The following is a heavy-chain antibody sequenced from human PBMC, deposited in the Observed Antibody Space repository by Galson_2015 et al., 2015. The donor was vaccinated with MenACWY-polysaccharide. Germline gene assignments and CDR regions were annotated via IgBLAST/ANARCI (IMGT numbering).Heavy chain of an antibody. V-gene: IGHV3-7*01. CDR2: IKQDGSEK. CDR1: GFTFSSYW. D-gene: IGHD1-26*01. J-gene: IGHJ4*02. CDR3: AGVGATGGFDY. Sequence: LRLSCAASGFTFSSYWLSWVRQAPGKGLEWVANIKQDGSEKYYVDSVKGRFTISRDNAKNSLYLQMNSLRAEDTAVYYCAGVGATGGFDYWGQGTLVTVSS.